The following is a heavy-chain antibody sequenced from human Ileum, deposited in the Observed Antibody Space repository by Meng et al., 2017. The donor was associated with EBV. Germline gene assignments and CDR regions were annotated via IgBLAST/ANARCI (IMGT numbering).Heavy chain of an antibody. D-gene: IGHD1-14*01. CDR2: IYHSEIT. J-gene: IGHJ4*02. CDR3: ARDPTGGEDHQRV. V-gene: IGHV4-4*02. CDR1: GGSISSSNW. Sequence: VRLHEPGPGLVKPSGTLALTCAVSGGSISSSNWWSWVRQPPGKGLEWIGKIYHSEITIYNPSLKSRVTMSVDNSKNQFSLKLNSMTAADTAVYYCARDPTGGEDHQRVWGQGTLVTSPQ.